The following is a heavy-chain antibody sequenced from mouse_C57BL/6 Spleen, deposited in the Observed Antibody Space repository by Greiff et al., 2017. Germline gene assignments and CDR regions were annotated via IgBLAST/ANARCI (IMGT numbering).Heavy chain of an antibody. Sequence: QVQLQQSGAELVRPGTSVKVSCKASGYAFTNYLIEWVKQRPGQGLEWIGVINPGSGGTNYNEKFKGKATLTADKSSSTAYMQLSSLTSEDSAVYFWARGTDYFDYWGQGTTLTVSS. V-gene: IGHV1-54*01. J-gene: IGHJ2*01. CDR2: INPGSGGT. CDR1: GYAFTNYL. CDR3: ARGTDYFDY. D-gene: IGHD3-3*01.